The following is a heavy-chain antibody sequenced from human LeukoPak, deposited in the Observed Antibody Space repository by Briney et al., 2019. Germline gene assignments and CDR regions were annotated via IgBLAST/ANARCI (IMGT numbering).Heavy chain of an antibody. Sequence: GGSLRLSCAASGFTFSSYDMHWVRQATGKGLEWVSAIGTAGGTYYPGSVKGRFTISRENAKNSLYLQMNSLRAGDTAVYYCARGYYDSSGYYYFDYWGQGTLVTVSS. CDR2: IGTAGGT. V-gene: IGHV3-13*01. J-gene: IGHJ4*02. CDR3: ARGYYDSSGYYYFDY. D-gene: IGHD3-22*01. CDR1: GFTFSSYD.